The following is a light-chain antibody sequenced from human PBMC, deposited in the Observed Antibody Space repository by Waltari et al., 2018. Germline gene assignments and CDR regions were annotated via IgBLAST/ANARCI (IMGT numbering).Light chain of an antibody. V-gene: IGLV2-14*03. CDR3: SSYISSSTLEL. Sequence: HSALTQPASVSGSPGQSITISCTGTSSDVGGYNYHSWYQQPPGKAPKLMIYDVSNRPSGVSNRFSGSKSGNTASLTISGLQAEDEADYYCSSYISSSTLELFGGGTSLTVL. CDR1: SSDVGGYNY. CDR2: DVS. J-gene: IGLJ2*01.